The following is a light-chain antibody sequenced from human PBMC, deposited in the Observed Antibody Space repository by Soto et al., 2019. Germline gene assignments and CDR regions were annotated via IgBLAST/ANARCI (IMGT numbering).Light chain of an antibody. CDR1: SSNIGGNS. CDR2: DDD. Sequence: QSVMTQPPSVSAAPGQRVTISCSGSSSNIGGNSVSWYQQLPGTATKLLIYDDDKRPSGIPDRFSGSKSGTSATLGITGFQTGDEADYYCCSWDSSLSAYVFGTGTKLTVL. J-gene: IGLJ1*01. V-gene: IGLV1-51*01. CDR3: CSWDSSLSAYV.